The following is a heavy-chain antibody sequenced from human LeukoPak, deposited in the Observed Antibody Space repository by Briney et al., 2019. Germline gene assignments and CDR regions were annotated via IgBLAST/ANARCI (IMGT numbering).Heavy chain of an antibody. CDR2: IYYSGST. Sequence: SETLSLTCTVSGGSISSYYWSWIRQPPGKGLGWIVYIYYSGSTNYNPSLKSRVTISVDTSKNQFSLKLSSVTAADTAVYYCARCDADIVVVPAALSYYYYYMDVWGKGTTVTVSS. D-gene: IGHD2-2*01. CDR1: GGSISSYY. V-gene: IGHV4-59*08. J-gene: IGHJ6*03. CDR3: ARCDADIVVVPAALSYYYYYMDV.